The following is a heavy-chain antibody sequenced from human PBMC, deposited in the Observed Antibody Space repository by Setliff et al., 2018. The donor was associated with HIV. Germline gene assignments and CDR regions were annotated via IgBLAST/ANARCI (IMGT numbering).Heavy chain of an antibody. J-gene: IGHJ4*02. Sequence: SGPTLVNPTQTLTLACTFSGFSLTSSGGGVGWIRQPPGKALEWLARIDWDDDKYYSTSLKTRLTISKDTSKNQVVLTMTNMDPVDTATYYCARGRGYSGYDYWGQGTLVTVSS. V-gene: IGHV2-70*12. D-gene: IGHD5-12*01. CDR1: GFSLTSSGGG. CDR2: IDWDDDK. CDR3: ARGRGYSGYDY.